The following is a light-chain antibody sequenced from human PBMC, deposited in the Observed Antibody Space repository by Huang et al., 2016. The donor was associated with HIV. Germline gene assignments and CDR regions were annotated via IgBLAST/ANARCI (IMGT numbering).Light chain of an antibody. Sequence: DIQMTQSPSSLSASVGDRVTITCRASQGISNYLAWYKQKPGKVPKLLIYAASTLQSGVPSRCSGSGSGTDFTLTISSLQPEDVATYYCQKYNSALLFTFGPGTKVVIK. CDR2: AAS. V-gene: IGKV1-27*01. CDR3: QKYNSALLFT. CDR1: QGISNY. J-gene: IGKJ3*01.